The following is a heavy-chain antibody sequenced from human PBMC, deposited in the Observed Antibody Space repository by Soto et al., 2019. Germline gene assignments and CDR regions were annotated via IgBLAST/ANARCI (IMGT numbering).Heavy chain of an antibody. Sequence: QVQLHQWGAGVLXXSETLSLNCDVYGGSFSGYYWGWIRQPPGKGLEWFGEINHGGRTNYNPSLKSRVTMSLDTSKNQFSLKMTSVTAADTAVYYCAREHDFRPINWFDPWGQGTLVIVSS. J-gene: IGHJ5*02. CDR3: AREHDFRPINWFDP. CDR2: INHGGRT. CDR1: GGSFSGYY. V-gene: IGHV4-34*01. D-gene: IGHD1-1*01.